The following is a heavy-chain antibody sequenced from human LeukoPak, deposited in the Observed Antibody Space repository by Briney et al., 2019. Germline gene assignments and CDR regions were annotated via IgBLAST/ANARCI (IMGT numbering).Heavy chain of an antibody. CDR2: IKQDGSEK. Sequence: GGSLRLSCAASGFTFSSYWMSWVRQAPGKGLEWEANIKQDGSEKYYVDSVKGRFTISRDNAKNSLYLQMNSLRAEDTAVYYCARTGIADSGWPFDYWGQGTLVTVSS. V-gene: IGHV3-7*03. CDR1: GFTFSSYW. D-gene: IGHD6-19*01. CDR3: ARTGIADSGWPFDY. J-gene: IGHJ4*02.